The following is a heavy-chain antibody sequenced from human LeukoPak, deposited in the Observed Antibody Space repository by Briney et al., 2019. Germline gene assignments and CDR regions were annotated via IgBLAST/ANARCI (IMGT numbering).Heavy chain of an antibody. J-gene: IGHJ4*02. Sequence: GASVKVSCKASGYTFTGYYMHWVRQAPGQGLEWMGWINPNSGGTNYAQKFQGRVTMTRDMSTSTAYMELSRLRSDDTAVYYCARDCSSTSCVDYWGQGTLVTVSS. CDR2: INPNSGGT. CDR1: GYTFTGYY. CDR3: ARDCSSTSCVDY. V-gene: IGHV1-2*02. D-gene: IGHD2-2*01.